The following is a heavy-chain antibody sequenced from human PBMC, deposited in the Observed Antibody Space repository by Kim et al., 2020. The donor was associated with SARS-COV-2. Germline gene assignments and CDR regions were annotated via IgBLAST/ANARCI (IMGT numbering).Heavy chain of an antibody. D-gene: IGHD1-26*01. J-gene: IGHJ4*02. Sequence: AQKFQGRVTMTEDTSTDTAYMELSSLRSEDTAVYYCATSYAIVGATAPDYWGQGTLVTVSS. V-gene: IGHV1-24*01. CDR3: ATSYAIVGATAPDY.